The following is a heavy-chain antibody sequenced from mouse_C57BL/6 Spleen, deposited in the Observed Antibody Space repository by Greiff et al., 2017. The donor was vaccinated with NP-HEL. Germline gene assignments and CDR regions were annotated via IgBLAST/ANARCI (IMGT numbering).Heavy chain of an antibody. D-gene: IGHD2-5*01. J-gene: IGHJ4*01. Sequence: VQLQQSGAELVRPGASVTLSCKASGYTFTDYEMHWVKQTPVHGLEWIGAIDPETGGTAYNQKFKGKAILTADKSSSTAYMELRSLTSGDSAVYYCTRYPYSNYAMDYWGQGTSVTVSS. V-gene: IGHV1-15*01. CDR1: GYTFTDYE. CDR2: IDPETGGT. CDR3: TRYPYSNYAMDY.